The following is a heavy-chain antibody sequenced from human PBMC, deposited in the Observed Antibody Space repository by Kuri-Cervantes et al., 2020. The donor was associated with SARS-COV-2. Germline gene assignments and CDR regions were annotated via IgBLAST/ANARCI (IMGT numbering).Heavy chain of an antibody. V-gene: IGHV1-18*01. CDR2: ISAYNGNT. CDR3: AREIYDFWSGYFDY. J-gene: IGHJ4*02. Sequence: ASVKVSCKASGYTFTSYGISWVRQAPGQGLEWMGWISAYNGNTNYAQKPQGRVTMTTDTSTSTAYMELRSLRPDDTAVYYCAREIYDFWSGYFDYWGQGTLVTVSS. CDR1: GYTFTSYG. D-gene: IGHD3-3*01.